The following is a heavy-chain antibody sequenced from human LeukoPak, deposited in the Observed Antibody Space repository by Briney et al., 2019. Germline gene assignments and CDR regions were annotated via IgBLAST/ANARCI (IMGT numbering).Heavy chain of an antibody. CDR3: ATDAPLTARPF. Sequence: ASVKVSCKASGYTFTSYDINWVRQAPGKGLEWMGGFDPEDGETIYAQKFQGRVTMTEDTSTDTAYMELSSLRSEDTAVYYCATDAPLTARPFWGQGTLVTVSS. CDR1: GYTFTSYD. J-gene: IGHJ4*02. V-gene: IGHV1-24*01. CDR2: FDPEDGET. D-gene: IGHD2-21*02.